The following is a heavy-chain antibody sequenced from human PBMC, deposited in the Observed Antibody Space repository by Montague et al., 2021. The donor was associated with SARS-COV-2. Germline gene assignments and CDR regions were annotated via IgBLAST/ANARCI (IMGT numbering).Heavy chain of an antibody. CDR2: VTTSGTT. D-gene: IGHD6-6*01. J-gene: IGHJ4*02. Sequence: SETPSLTCAVSGGSITGFSWSWVRQPAGKGLEWIGRVTTSGTTNYSPSLRSRVTMSVDTSKNQFSLNLNSVTAADTAIYYCARTPTRPLSLDSWGQETLVTVSS. CDR1: GGSITGFS. CDR3: ARTPTRPLSLDS. V-gene: IGHV4-4*07.